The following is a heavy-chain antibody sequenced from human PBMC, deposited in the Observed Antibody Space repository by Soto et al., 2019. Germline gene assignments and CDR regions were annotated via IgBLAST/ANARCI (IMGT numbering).Heavy chain of an antibody. D-gene: IGHD1-26*01. V-gene: IGHV4-39*07. CDR2: IYYSGST. CDR3: ARVGSAFDP. CDR1: GGSISSSSYY. Sequence: SETLSLTCTVSGGSISSSSYYWGWIRQPPGKGLEWIGSIYYSGSTYYNPSLKSRVTISLDRSKKQLSLNLSSVTAADTAVYYCARVGSAFDPWGQGTLVTVSS. J-gene: IGHJ5*02.